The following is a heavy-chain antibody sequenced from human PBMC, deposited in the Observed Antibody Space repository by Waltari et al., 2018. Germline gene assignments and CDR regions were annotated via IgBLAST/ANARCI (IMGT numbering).Heavy chain of an antibody. J-gene: IGHJ6*03. CDR1: GYTLTVVS. D-gene: IGHD2-15*01. CDR2: FESQDAEG. CDR3: HLIGRNIVLAGAIPSYYSFMAV. V-gene: IGHV1-24*01. Sequence: QVQVVQSGAEVKKPGTSGKVSGKVSGYTLTVVSIHWVRQVPGKGPEWMVRFESQDAEGMIAPDFAGRFNNDDETSHETDFMEVYRLTTEGTGMYFCHLIGRNIVLAGAIPSYYSFMAVWGRGTTVTVSS.